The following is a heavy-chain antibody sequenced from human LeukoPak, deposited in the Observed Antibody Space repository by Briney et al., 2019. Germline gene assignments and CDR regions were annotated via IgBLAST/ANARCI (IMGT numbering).Heavy chain of an antibody. Sequence: TGGSLRLSCADSGFTVSSNYMRWVRQAPGKGLEWVSVIYSGGSTHYADSVTGRFTISRDNSKNTLYLQMNSLRAEDTAVYYCARDRLHYDSLTGYPADWGQGTLVTVSS. CDR1: GFTVSSNY. CDR2: IYSGGST. CDR3: ARDRLHYDSLTGYPAD. J-gene: IGHJ4*02. D-gene: IGHD3-9*01. V-gene: IGHV3-66*01.